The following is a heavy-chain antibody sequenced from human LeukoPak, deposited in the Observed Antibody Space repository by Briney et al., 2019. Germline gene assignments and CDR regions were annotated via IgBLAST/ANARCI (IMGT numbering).Heavy chain of an antibody. Sequence: SETLSLTXTVSGGSISSSSYYWGWIRQPPGKGLEWIGSIYYSGSTYYNPSLKSRVTISVDTSKNQFSLKLSSVTAADTAVYYCARHAYYYGSGSYYSDSYYSDYWGQGTLVTVSS. J-gene: IGHJ4*02. V-gene: IGHV4-39*01. CDR2: IYYSGST. CDR1: GGSISSSSYY. CDR3: ARHAYYYGSGSYYSDSYYSDY. D-gene: IGHD3-10*01.